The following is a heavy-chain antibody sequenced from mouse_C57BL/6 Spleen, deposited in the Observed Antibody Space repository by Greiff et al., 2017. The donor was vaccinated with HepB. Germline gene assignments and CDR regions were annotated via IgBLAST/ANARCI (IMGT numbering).Heavy chain of an antibody. CDR3: TRRTHYYGSSPFAY. D-gene: IGHD1-1*01. V-gene: IGHV1-5*01. Sequence: DVQLQESGTVLARPGASVKMSCKTSGYTFTSYWMHWVKQRPGQGLEWIGAIYPGNSDTSYNQKFKGKAKLTAVTSASTAYMELSSLTDEDSAVYYCTRRTHYYGSSPFAYWGQGTLVTVSA. CDR2: IYPGNSDT. CDR1: GYTFTSYW. J-gene: IGHJ3*01.